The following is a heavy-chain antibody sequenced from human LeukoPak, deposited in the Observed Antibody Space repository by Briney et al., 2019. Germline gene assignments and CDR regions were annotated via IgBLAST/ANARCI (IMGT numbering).Heavy chain of an antibody. Sequence: GGSLRLSCAASGFTFSSYAMSWGRQAPGKGLEGVSAISGSGGSTYYADSVKGRFTISRDNSKNTLYLQMNSLRAEDTAVYYCAKYKSGVWGSYRYGYWGQGTLVTVSS. CDR2: ISGSGGST. V-gene: IGHV3-23*01. J-gene: IGHJ4*02. CDR3: AKYKSGVWGSYRYGY. D-gene: IGHD3-16*02. CDR1: GFTFSSYA.